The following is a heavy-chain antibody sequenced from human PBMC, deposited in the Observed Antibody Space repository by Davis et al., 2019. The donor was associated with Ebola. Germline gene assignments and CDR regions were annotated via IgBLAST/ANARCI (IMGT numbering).Heavy chain of an antibody. D-gene: IGHD2-2*01. Sequence: GGSLRLSCAASGFTFINAWMNWVRQSPGKGLEWVGRFKGRADDGTTDYAAPVKGRFSISRDDSKNTLYLQMNSLKTEDTAVYYCTTENLSTDIVVVPAADYYYYMDVWGKGTTVTVSS. CDR1: GFTFINAW. CDR3: TTENLSTDIVVVPAADYYYYMDV. J-gene: IGHJ6*03. V-gene: IGHV3-15*01. CDR2: FKGRADDGTT.